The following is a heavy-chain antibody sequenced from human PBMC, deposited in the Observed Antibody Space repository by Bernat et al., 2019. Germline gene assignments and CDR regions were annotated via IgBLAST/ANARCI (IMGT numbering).Heavy chain of an antibody. CDR3: AKRAAGNYGMDV. CDR1: GFTFSSYG. J-gene: IGHJ6*02. V-gene: IGHV3-30*18. CDR2: ISYDGSNK. Sequence: QVQLVESGGGVVKPGRSLRLSCAASGFTFSSYGMHWVRQAPGKGLEWVAVISYDGSNKYYADSVKGRFTISRDNSKNTLYLQMNSLRAEDTAVYYCAKRAAGNYGMDVWGQGTTVTVSS.